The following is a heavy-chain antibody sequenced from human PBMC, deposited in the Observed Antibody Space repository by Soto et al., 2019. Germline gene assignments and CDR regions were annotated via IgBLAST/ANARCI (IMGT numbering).Heavy chain of an antibody. J-gene: IGHJ5*02. V-gene: IGHV3-33*01. CDR2: IWYDGSNK. CDR1: GFTFSSYG. Sequence: QVQLVESWGGVVQPGRSLRLSCAASGFTFSSYGMHWVRQAPGKGLEWVAVIWYDGSNKYSEDFVKGRFTISRDNSQNTLYLQRNRLRAEDTAVYYCAIDVGGDSTHHWFDPWGQGTLVTVS. CDR3: AIDVGGDSTHHWFDP. D-gene: IGHD4-17*01.